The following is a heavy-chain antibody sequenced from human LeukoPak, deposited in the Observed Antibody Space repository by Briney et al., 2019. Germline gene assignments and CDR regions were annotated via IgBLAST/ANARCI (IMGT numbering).Heavy chain of an antibody. CDR1: GGAFSSYA. J-gene: IGHJ4*02. CDR3: ARGATIFGVVTVPDY. V-gene: IGHV1-69*01. D-gene: IGHD3-3*01. Sequence: SVKVSCKASGGAFSSYAISWVRQAPGQGLEWMGGIIPIFGTANYAQKFQGRVTITADESTSTAYMELSSLRSEDTAVYYCARGATIFGVVTVPDYWGQGTLVTVSS. CDR2: IIPIFGTA.